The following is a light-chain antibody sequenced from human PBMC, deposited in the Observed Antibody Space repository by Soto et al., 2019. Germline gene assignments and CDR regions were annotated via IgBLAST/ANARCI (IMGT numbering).Light chain of an antibody. CDR1: RGHSSYA. J-gene: IGLJ2*01. V-gene: IGLV4-69*01. Sequence: QPVLTQSPSASASLGASVKLTCTLSRGHSSYAIAWHQQQPEKGPRYLMKLNSDGSHNKGDGIPDRFSGSSSGAERYLTIASLQSEDEADYYCQTWGTGIHGLVFGGGTKLTVL. CDR2: LNSDGSH. CDR3: QTWGTGIHGLV.